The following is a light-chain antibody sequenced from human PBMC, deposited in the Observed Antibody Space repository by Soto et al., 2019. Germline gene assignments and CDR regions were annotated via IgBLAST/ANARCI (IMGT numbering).Light chain of an antibody. V-gene: IGKV3-11*01. CDR1: QSVSSY. Sequence: EIVLTQSPATLSLSPGERATLSCRASQSVSSYLAWYQQKPGQAPRLLIYDASNRATGIPARFSGSGSGTDFTLPISSLGPEDFAVYYCQQRSNWPLTFGQGTRLEIK. J-gene: IGKJ5*01. CDR2: DAS. CDR3: QQRSNWPLT.